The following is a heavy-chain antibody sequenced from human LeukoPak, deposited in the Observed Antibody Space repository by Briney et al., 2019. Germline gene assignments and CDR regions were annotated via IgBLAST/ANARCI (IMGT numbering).Heavy chain of an antibody. CDR1: GGTFSSYA. J-gene: IGHJ4*02. D-gene: IGHD2-15*01. Sequence: ASVNVSCTASGGTFSSYAISWVRQAPGQGLEWMGWISAYNGNTNNAQKLQGRVTMTTDTSTSTAYMELRSLRSDDTAMYYCARDPVAARYCSGGSCYPGVYWGQGTLVTVSS. CDR2: ISAYNGNT. CDR3: ARDPVAARYCSGGSCYPGVY. V-gene: IGHV1-18*01.